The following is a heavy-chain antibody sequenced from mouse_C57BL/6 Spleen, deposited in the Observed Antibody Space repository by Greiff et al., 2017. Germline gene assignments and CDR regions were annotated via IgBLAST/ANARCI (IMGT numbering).Heavy chain of an antibody. CDR1: GFTFSSYA. D-gene: IGHD4-1*01. CDR2: ISDGSSYT. Sequence: EVKLMESGGGLVKPGGSLKLSCAASGFTFSSYAMSWVRQTPEKRLEWVATISDGSSYTYYPDNVKGRFTISRDNAKNNLYLQISHLKSEDTAMYYCARTPGGYYAMDYWGQGTSVTVSS. J-gene: IGHJ4*01. CDR3: ARTPGGYYAMDY. V-gene: IGHV5-4*03.